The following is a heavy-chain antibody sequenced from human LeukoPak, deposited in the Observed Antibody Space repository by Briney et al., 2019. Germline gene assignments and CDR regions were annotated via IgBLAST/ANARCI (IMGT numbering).Heavy chain of an antibody. J-gene: IGHJ4*02. CDR2: IYPGDSDT. D-gene: IGHD4-17*01. V-gene: IGHV5-51*01. CDR1: GYSFTSYW. CDR3: ARGDDYDLLRPYYFDY. Sequence: GESLKISCKGSGYSFTSYWIGWVRQMPGKGLEWMGIIYPGDSDTRYSPSFQGQVTISADKSIGTAYLQWSSLKASDTAMYYCARGDDYDLLRPYYFDYWGQGTLVTVSS.